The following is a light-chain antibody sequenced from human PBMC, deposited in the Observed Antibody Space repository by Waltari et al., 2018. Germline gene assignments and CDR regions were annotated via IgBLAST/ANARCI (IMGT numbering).Light chain of an antibody. Sequence: DIEMTQSPDSLAVSLGERASINCKSSQSVLYSSNNKNYLAWYQQKPGQPPKLLICWASTRESGVPDRFSGSGSGTDFTLTISSLQAEDVAVYYCQQYYSTPLTFGPGTKVDIK. J-gene: IGKJ3*01. CDR1: QSVLYSSNNKNY. CDR2: WAS. V-gene: IGKV4-1*01. CDR3: QQYYSTPLT.